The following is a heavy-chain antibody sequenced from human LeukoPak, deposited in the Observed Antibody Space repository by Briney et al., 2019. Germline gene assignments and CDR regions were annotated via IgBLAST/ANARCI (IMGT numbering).Heavy chain of an antibody. J-gene: IGHJ4*02. V-gene: IGHV3-74*01. Sequence: GGSLRLSCAASGFTFSSYWMHWVRQAPGKGLVWVSRINTDGSSTSYADSVKGRFTISRDNAKNTLYLQMNSLRAEDTAIYYCGKRYTSGGSGGFFDYWGQGTLVTVSS. CDR1: GFTFSSYW. CDR2: INTDGSST. D-gene: IGHD3-10*01. CDR3: GKRYTSGGSGGFFDY.